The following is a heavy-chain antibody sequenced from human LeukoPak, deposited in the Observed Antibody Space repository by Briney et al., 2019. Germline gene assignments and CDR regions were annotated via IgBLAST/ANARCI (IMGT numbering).Heavy chain of an antibody. CDR1: GYTFTGYY. CDR2: INPNSGGT. D-gene: IGHD3-22*01. CDR3: AVYDSSGYYYVSVYDAFDI. V-gene: IGHV1-2*02. Sequence: ASVKVSCKASGYTFTGYYMHWVRQAPGQGLEWMGWINPNSGGTNYAQKFQGRVPMTRDTSISTAYMELSRLRSDDTAVYYCAVYDSSGYYYVSVYDAFDIWGQGTMVTVSS. J-gene: IGHJ3*02.